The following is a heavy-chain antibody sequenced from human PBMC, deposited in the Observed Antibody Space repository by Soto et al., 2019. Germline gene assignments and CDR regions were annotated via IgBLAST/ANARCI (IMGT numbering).Heavy chain of an antibody. CDR3: ARDTVLTGMFDF. J-gene: IGHJ4*02. CDR1: GGSIGSYH. CDR2: VYYTGTT. V-gene: IGHV4-59*01. D-gene: IGHD4-17*01. Sequence: SETLSLTCTVSGGSIGSYHWSWVRQPPGRGLEWIASVYYTGTTNYNPSLGSRVTISIDAPENQISLKLTSVTAADTAFYYCARDTVLTGMFDFWGQGTLVTVSS.